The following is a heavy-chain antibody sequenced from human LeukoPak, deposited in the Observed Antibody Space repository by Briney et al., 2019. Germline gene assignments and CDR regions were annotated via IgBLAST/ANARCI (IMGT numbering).Heavy chain of an antibody. J-gene: IGHJ5*02. D-gene: IGHD3-3*01. V-gene: IGHV1-8*03. CDR2: MNPNRGNT. CDR1: GYTFTSYD. CDR3: ARGEPVRDDFWSGYYCWFDP. Sequence: ASVKVSCKASGYTFTSYDINWVRQATGQGLEWMGWMNPNRGNTGYAQKFQGRVTITRNTSISTAYMELSSLRSEDTAVYYCARGEPVRDDFWSGYYCWFDPWGQGTLVTISS.